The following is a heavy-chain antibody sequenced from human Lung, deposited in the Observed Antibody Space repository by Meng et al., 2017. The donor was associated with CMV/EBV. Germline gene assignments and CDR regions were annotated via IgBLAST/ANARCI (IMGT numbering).Heavy chain of an antibody. CDR3: ASGYDLRFDY. D-gene: IGHD5-12*01. CDR2: IYYSGST. CDR1: GGSISSSSYY. Sequence: SXTXSLXCTVSGGSISSSSYYWGWIRQPPGKGLEWIGSIYYSGSTYYNPSLKSRVTISVDTSKNQFSLKLGSVTAADTAVYYCASGYDLRFDYWGQGTLVTVSS. J-gene: IGHJ4*02. V-gene: IGHV4-39*01.